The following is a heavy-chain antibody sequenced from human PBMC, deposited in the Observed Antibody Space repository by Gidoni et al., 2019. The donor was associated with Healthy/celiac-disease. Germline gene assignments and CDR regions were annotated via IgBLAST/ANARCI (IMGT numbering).Heavy chain of an antibody. D-gene: IGHD3-3*01. V-gene: IGHV4-39*01. Sequence: QLQLQESGPGLVQPSETLSLTCTVSGGSLRSRSYYWGWLRLPPGKGLEWIGSIYYSGSTYYNPSLKSRVTISVDTSKNQFSLKLSSVTAADTAVYYCAGGGLRFLEWLSGDAFDIWGQGTMVTVSS. CDR2: IYYSGST. J-gene: IGHJ3*02. CDR1: GGSLRSRSYY. CDR3: AGGGLRFLEWLSGDAFDI.